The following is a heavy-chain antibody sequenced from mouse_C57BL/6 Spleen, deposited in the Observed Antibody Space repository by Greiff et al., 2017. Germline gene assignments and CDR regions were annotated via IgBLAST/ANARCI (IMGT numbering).Heavy chain of an antibody. CDR1: GYTFTSYW. V-gene: IGHV1-7*01. Sequence: QVQLKQSGAELAKPGASVKLSCKASGYTFTSYWMHWVKQRPGQGLEWIGYINPSSGYTKYNQKFKDKATLTADKSSSTAYMQLSSLTYEDSAVYYCATRTTTVEYFDYWGQGTTLTVSS. CDR2: INPSSGYT. J-gene: IGHJ2*01. D-gene: IGHD1-1*01. CDR3: ATRTTTVEYFDY.